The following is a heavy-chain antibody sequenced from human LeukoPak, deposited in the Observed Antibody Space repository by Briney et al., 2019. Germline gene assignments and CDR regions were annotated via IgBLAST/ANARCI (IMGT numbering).Heavy chain of an antibody. CDR1: GFTFSSYS. J-gene: IGHJ4*02. CDR2: ISSSSSYI. D-gene: IGHD6-19*01. CDR3: ASIAVAGHLDY. V-gene: IGHV3-21*01. Sequence: GGSLRLSCAASGFTFSSYSMNWVRQAPGKGLEWVSSISSSSSYIYYADSVKGRFTLSRDNAKNSLYLQMNSLRAEDTAVYYCASIAVAGHLDYWGQGTLVTVSS.